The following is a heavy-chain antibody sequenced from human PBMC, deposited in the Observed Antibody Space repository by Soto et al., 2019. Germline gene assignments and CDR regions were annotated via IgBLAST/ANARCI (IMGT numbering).Heavy chain of an antibody. CDR2: IYYSGST. CDR3: ARGRDGGFFWYFDL. Sequence: SETLSLTCTVSGGSISNYYWNWIRQPPGKGLEWIGSIYYSGSTNYNPSLKSRVTLSADTSKKQFSLNLNSVTAADTAVYYCARGRDGGFFWYFDLWGRGTLVTVSS. CDR1: GGSISNYY. V-gene: IGHV4-59*01. J-gene: IGHJ2*01.